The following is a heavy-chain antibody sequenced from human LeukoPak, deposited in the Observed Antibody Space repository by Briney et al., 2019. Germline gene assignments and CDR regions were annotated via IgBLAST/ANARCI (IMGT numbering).Heavy chain of an antibody. CDR3: ARSTTKAFDI. CDR2: ISAYNGNT. J-gene: IGHJ3*02. Sequence: ASVKVSCKASGYTFSSHGISWVRQAPGQGLEWMAWISAYNGNTNYAQKLQGRVTMTTDTSTSTAFMELRSLRSDDTAVYYCARSTTKAFDIWGQGTMVTVSS. D-gene: IGHD4-17*01. CDR1: GYTFSSHG. V-gene: IGHV1-18*01.